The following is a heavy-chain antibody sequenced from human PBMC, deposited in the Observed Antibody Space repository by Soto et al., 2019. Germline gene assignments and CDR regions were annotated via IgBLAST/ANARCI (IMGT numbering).Heavy chain of an antibody. Sequence: GGSRRLSCTASGFTFRNYAMIWFRQAPGKGLQGVLGLCASGAVIFHGDSMRCRFTISRDNSKNTLYLQMNSLRAEDTDLYYCAKCGNYDMLTGQGWFDPWGQGTLVTV. D-gene: IGHD3-9*01. CDR3: AKCGNYDMLTGQGWFDP. V-gene: IGHV3-23*02. CDR2: LCASGAVI. CDR1: GFTFRNYA. J-gene: IGHJ5*02.